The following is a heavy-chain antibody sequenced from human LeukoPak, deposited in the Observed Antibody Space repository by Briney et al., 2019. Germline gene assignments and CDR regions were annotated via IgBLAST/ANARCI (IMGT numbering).Heavy chain of an antibody. V-gene: IGHV1-2*06. Sequence: GASVKVSCKGSGYTFTGYYMHWVRQAPGQGLEWMGRIYPNSGGTNYAQRFQGSVTMTGDTSISTAYMELSRLRSDDTAVYYCARDLGYRSGWYVLGYWGQGTLVTVSS. D-gene: IGHD6-19*01. J-gene: IGHJ4*02. CDR2: IYPNSGGT. CDR3: ARDLGYRSGWYVLGY. CDR1: GYTFTGYY.